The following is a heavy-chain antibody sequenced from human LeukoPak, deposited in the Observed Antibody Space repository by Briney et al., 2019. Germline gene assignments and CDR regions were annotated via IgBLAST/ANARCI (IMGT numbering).Heavy chain of an antibody. V-gene: IGHV3-23*01. Sequence: GGSLRLSCAASGFPFSRHAMRWVRQPPGKGLEWVSAISNGETYYADSVRGRFTISRDDSKNTVYLQMNSLRDEDTALYFCVREAGYCASVCLKSNWFDPWGPGTLVTVSS. CDR1: GFPFSRHA. D-gene: IGHD2-21*02. CDR2: ISNGET. CDR3: VREAGYCASVCLKSNWFDP. J-gene: IGHJ5*02.